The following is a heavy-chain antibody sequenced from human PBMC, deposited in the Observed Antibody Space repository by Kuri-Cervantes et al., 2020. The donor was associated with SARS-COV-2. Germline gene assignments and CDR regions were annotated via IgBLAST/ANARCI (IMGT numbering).Heavy chain of an antibody. CDR2: IYYSGST. Sequence: ESLKISCTVSGGSISSSSYYWGWIRQPPGKGLEWIGYIYYSGSTNYNPSLKSRVTISVDTSKNQFSLKLSSVTAADTAVYYCARDRYDQMDVWGKGTTVTVSS. CDR3: ARDRYDQMDV. D-gene: IGHD3-3*01. J-gene: IGHJ6*04. V-gene: IGHV4-61*01. CDR1: GGSISSSSYY.